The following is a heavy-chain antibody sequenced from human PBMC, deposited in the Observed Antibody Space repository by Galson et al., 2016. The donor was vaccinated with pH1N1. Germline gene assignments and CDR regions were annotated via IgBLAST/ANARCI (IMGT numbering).Heavy chain of an antibody. CDR1: GFTFSSYS. CDR2: ISSSSSTI. Sequence: SLRLSCAASGFTFSSYSMNWVRQAPGKGLEWVSYISSSSSTIYYADSVKGRFTISRDNAKNSLYLQVNSLRAEDTAVYYCARVNHYYYCGMDVWGQGTTVTVSS. CDR3: ARVNHYYYCGMDV. V-gene: IGHV3-48*01. D-gene: IGHD1-14*01. J-gene: IGHJ6*02.